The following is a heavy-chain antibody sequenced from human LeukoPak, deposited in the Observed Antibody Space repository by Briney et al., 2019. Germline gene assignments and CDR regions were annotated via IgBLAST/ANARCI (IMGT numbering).Heavy chain of an antibody. CDR1: GYTFTGYY. CDR3: ARDPPPHSSSYWGSYSYYYIDV. CDR2: INPNSGDT. Sequence: ASVKVSCKASGYTFTGYYIHWVRQAAGQGLEWMGRINPNSGDTNYAQKFQGRVTMTRDTSISTAYMELSSLRSDDTAVYYCARDPPPHSSSYWGSYSYYYIDVWGKGTTVTVSS. V-gene: IGHV1-2*06. D-gene: IGHD3-22*01. J-gene: IGHJ6*03.